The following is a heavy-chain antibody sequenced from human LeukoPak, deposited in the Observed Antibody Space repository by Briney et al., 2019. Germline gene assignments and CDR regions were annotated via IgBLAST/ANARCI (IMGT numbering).Heavy chain of an antibody. D-gene: IGHD4-17*01. CDR2: ISYDGSNK. CDR1: GFTFSSYG. V-gene: IGHV3-30*12. CDR3: AKDLTYGDYAGGDGFDI. J-gene: IGHJ3*02. Sequence: GGSLRLSCAASGFTFSSYGMHWVRQAPGKGLEWVAVISYDGSNKYYADSVKGRFAISRDNSKSTLYLQMNSLRAEDTAVYYCAKDLTYGDYAGGDGFDIWGQGTMVTVSS.